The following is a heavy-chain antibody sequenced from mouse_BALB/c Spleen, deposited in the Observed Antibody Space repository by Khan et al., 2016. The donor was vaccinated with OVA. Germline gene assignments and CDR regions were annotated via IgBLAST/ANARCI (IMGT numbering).Heavy chain of an antibody. J-gene: IGHJ2*01. CDR3: ARTGYGSLGY. CDR2: INPNNGDT. V-gene: IGHV1-18*01. D-gene: IGHD1-1*01. CDR1: GYIFTDYT. Sequence: VRLQQSGPELVKPGASVKISCKASGYIFTDYTMDWVKQSHGKSFEWIGDINPNNGDTFYNQKFKGKATLTVEKSSSSAFMELRSLTSEDTAVYYCARTGYGSLGYWGQGTTLTVSS.